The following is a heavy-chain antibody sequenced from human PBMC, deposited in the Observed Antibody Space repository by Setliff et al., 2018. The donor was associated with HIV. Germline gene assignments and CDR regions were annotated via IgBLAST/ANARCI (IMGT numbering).Heavy chain of an antibody. Sequence: GGSLRLSCAASGFTFSSYGMSWVRQAPGKGLEWVANIKQDGSEKYYVDSVKGRFTISRDNAKNSLYLQMNSLRAEDTAVYYCARDYLRWGQGTMVTVSS. D-gene: IGHD3-16*02. CDR2: IKQDGSEK. V-gene: IGHV3-7*01. CDR1: GFTFSSYG. CDR3: ARDYLR. J-gene: IGHJ3*01.